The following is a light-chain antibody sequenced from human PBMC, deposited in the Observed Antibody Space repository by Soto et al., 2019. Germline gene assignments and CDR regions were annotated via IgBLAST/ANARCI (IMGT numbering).Light chain of an antibody. Sequence: EIVMRQSPATLSVSPGESAPLSCRASQSVSSNLAWYQQKPGQGPRLLIYAVSTRATGIPDRFSGSGSGTDFTLTISRLEPEDFAVYYCQQYGSSSITFGQGTRLEIK. V-gene: IGKV3-20*01. CDR3: QQYGSSSIT. CDR2: AVS. J-gene: IGKJ5*01. CDR1: QSVSSN.